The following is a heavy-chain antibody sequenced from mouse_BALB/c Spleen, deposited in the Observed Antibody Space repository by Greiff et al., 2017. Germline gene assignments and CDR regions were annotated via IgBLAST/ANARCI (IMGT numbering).Heavy chain of an antibody. D-gene: IGHD2-4*01. J-gene: IGHJ3*01. CDR3: ARLAGDYEAWFAY. CDR1: GYTFTSYW. V-gene: IGHV1-7*01. CDR2: INPSTGYT. Sequence: QVQLQQSGAELAKPGASVKMSCKASGYTFTSYWMHWVKQRPGQGLEWIGYINPSTGYTEYNQKFKDKATLTADKSSSTAYMQLSSLTSEDSAVYYCARLAGDYEAWFAYWGQGTLVTVSA.